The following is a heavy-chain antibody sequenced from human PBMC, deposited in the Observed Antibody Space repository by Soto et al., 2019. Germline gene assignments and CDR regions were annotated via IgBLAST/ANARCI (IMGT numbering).Heavy chain of an antibody. CDR2: ISAYNGNT. D-gene: IGHD2-2*01. CDR3: ARGVVPDRYYYYYMDV. CDR1: GYTYTSYG. V-gene: IGHV1-18*01. J-gene: IGHJ6*03. Sequence: ASVKVSCNASGYTYTSYGISWVRQAPGQGLEWMGWISAYNGNTNYAQKLQGRVTMTTDTSTSTAYMELRSLRSDDTAVYYCARGVVPDRYYYYYMDVWGKGTTVTVSS.